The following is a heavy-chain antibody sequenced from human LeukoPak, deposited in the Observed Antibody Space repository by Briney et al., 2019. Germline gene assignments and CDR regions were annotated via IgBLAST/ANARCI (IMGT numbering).Heavy chain of an antibody. V-gene: IGHV3-23*01. Sequence: PGGSLRLSYAASGFTFSSYAMSWVRQAPGKGLEWVSTISGSGGSTYYADSVKGRFTISRDNSKNTLYLQTNSLRAEDTALYYCAKDVRYNYGYFFDYWGQGILVTVSS. D-gene: IGHD5-18*01. J-gene: IGHJ4*02. CDR2: ISGSGGST. CDR3: AKDVRYNYGYFFDY. CDR1: GFTFSSYA.